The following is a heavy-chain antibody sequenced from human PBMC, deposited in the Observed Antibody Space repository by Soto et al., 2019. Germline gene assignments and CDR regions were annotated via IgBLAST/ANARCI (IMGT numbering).Heavy chain of an antibody. D-gene: IGHD6-13*01. V-gene: IGHV1-18*04. CDR3: ARDRHSSSWFYGMDV. CDR1: GYTFTSYG. J-gene: IGHJ6*02. Sequence: QVQLVQSGAEVKKPGASVKVSCKASGYTFTSYGISWVRQAPGQGREWMGWISAYNGNTNYAQKLQGRVTMTTDTSTSTADMELRSLRSDDTAVYYCARDRHSSSWFYGMDVWGQGTTVTVSS. CDR2: ISAYNGNT.